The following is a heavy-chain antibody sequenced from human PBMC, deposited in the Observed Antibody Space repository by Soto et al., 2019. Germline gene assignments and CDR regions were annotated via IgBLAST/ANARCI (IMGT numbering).Heavy chain of an antibody. D-gene: IGHD2-15*01. CDR1: GGYVRGYY. J-gene: IGHJ4*02. V-gene: IGHV4-34*01. CDR3: ARGCSGGSCYDGDY. Sequence: ESLPLPYDACGGYVRGYYLSWIRQPTGKGLEWIGEINHSGSTNYNPSLKSRVTISVDTSKNQFSLKLSSVTAADTAVYYCARGCSGGSCYDGDYWGQGTLVTVS. CDR2: INHSGST.